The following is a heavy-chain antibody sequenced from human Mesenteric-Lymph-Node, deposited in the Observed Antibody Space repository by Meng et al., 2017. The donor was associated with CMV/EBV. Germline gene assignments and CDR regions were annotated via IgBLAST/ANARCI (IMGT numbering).Heavy chain of an antibody. CDR2: ISYDGSNK. J-gene: IGHJ5*02. D-gene: IGHD1-20*01. Sequence: VEAGGGVSGACVVLRLSCSAYVFTFNSYAWQWECQAPGKGRGWVADISYDGSNKYHADPVKGRFTIYRDNSKNKLDLQMNSLRDEDTAVYDCARDKWGITVTTWGQGTLVTVSS. CDR3: ARDKWGITVTT. CDR1: VFTFNSYA. V-gene: IGHV3-30*04.